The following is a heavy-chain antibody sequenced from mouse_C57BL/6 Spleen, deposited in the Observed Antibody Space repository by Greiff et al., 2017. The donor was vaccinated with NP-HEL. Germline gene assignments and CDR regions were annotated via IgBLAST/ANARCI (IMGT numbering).Heavy chain of an antibody. CDR3: ARGDCAYAMDY. Sequence: EVQLVESGGDLVKPGGSLKLSCAASGFTFSSYGMSWVRPTPDKRLEWVATISSGGSYTYYPDSVKGRFTISRDNAKNTLYLQMSSVKSEDTAMYYCARGDCAYAMDYWGQGTSVTVSS. CDR1: GFTFSSYG. CDR2: ISSGGSYT. D-gene: IGHD3-3*01. V-gene: IGHV5-6*01. J-gene: IGHJ4*01.